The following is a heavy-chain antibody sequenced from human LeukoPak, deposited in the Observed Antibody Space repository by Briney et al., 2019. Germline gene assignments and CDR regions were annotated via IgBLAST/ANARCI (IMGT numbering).Heavy chain of an antibody. CDR1: GFTFSSYG. CDR3: AKDVPWFDP. Sequence: GMSLRLSCAASGFTFSSYGMHWVRQAPGKGLEWVAVISYDGSNHYYADSVKGRFTISRDNSKNTLYLQMNSLRAEDTALYYCAKDVPWFDPWGQGTLVTVHS. CDR2: ISYDGSNH. J-gene: IGHJ5*02. V-gene: IGHV3-30*18.